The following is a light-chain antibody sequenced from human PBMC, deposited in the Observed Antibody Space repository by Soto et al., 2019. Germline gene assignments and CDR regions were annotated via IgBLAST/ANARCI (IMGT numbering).Light chain of an antibody. CDR2: DAS. CDR3: QQADSFPIT. CDR1: QGIGRW. Sequence: DIQMTQSPSSVSASVGDRVTITCRASQGIGRWLAWYQQKPGKAPELLIYDASSLQSGVPSRFSGSGSGTVFTLTISSLQPEDFATYYCQQADSFPITFGQGTRLDIK. V-gene: IGKV1D-12*01. J-gene: IGKJ5*01.